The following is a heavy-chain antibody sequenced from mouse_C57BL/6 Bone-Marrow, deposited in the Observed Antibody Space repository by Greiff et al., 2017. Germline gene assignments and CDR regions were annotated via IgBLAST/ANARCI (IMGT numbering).Heavy chain of an antibody. CDR1: GFTFSNYW. Sequence: EVQGVASGGGLVQPGGSMKLSCVASGFTFSNYWMNWVRQSPEKGLEWVAQIRLKSDNYATHYAESVKGRFTISRDDSKSSVYLQMNNLRAEDTGIYYCTNPGGSILAWFAYWGQGTLVTVSA. D-gene: IGHD1-1*01. CDR3: TNPGGSILAWFAY. CDR2: IRLKSDNYAT. J-gene: IGHJ3*01. V-gene: IGHV6-3*01.